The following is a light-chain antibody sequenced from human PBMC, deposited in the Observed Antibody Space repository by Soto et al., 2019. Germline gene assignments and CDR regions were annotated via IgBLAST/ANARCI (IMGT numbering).Light chain of an antibody. J-gene: IGKJ1*01. V-gene: IGKV1-39*01. Sequence: DIQLTQSPSSLSASIGDRVTITCRASQTITTYLNWYQFKPGKAPQLLIQSASSLHSGVPSRFSGSGSGTHFTLIISSLQPEDSATYYCQQTFSTPWTFGQGTKVDIK. CDR2: SAS. CDR1: QTITTY. CDR3: QQTFSTPWT.